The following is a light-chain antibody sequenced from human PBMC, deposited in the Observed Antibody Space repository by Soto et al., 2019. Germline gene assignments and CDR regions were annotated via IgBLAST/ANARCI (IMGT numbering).Light chain of an antibody. V-gene: IGKV3-20*01. Sequence: GERATLSCRASQSVSSNSLAWYQQKPGQAPRLLIYGASSRATGIPDRFSGSGSGTDFTLTISRLEPEDFAVYYCQQYGTSPRTFSQGTKVEIK. CDR1: QSVSSNS. J-gene: IGKJ1*01. CDR2: GAS. CDR3: QQYGTSPRT.